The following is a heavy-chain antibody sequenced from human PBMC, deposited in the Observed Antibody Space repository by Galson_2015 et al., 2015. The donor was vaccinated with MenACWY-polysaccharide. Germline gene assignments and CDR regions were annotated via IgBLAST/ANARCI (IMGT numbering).Heavy chain of an antibody. Sequence: SLRLSCAASGFTFSSYGMHWVRQAPGKGLEWVADISYDGSDKYYADSVKGRFTISRDNSKNTLYLQMNSLREEDTAVYYCAKDRDGDYLFDYWGQGTLVTVSS. J-gene: IGHJ4*02. D-gene: IGHD4-17*01. CDR3: AKDRDGDYLFDY. CDR1: GFTFSSYG. CDR2: ISYDGSDK. V-gene: IGHV3-30*18.